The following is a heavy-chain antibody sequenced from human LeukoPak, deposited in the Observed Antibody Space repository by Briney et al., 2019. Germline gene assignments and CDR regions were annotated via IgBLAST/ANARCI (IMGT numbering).Heavy chain of an antibody. CDR2: ISSSGSNI. CDR1: GFTFSDYY. Sequence: GGSLRLSCAASGFTFSDYYMSWIRQAPGKGLEWVPYISSSGSNIYYADSVKGRFTISRDNAKNSLYLQVNSLRAEDTAVYYCARDIYGSGPPVGDAIDYWGQGTLVTVSS. CDR3: ARDIYGSGPPVGDAIDY. D-gene: IGHD3-10*01. J-gene: IGHJ4*02. V-gene: IGHV3-11*04.